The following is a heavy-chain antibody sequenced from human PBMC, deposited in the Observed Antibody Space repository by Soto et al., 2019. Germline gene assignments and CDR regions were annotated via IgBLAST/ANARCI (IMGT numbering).Heavy chain of an antibody. V-gene: IGHV4-59*08. Sequence: PSETLSLTCTVSGGSISSYYWSWIRQPPGKGLEWIGYIYYSGSTNYNPSLKSRVTISVDTSKNQFSLKLSSVTAADTAVYYCARQVYSSGWYGDFDYWGQGTLVTVSS. J-gene: IGHJ4*02. CDR1: GGSISSYY. CDR3: ARQVYSSGWYGDFDY. D-gene: IGHD6-19*01. CDR2: IYYSGST.